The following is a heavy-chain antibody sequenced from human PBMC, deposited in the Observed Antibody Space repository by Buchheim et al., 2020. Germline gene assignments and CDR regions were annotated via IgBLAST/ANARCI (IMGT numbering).Heavy chain of an antibody. J-gene: IGHJ4*02. Sequence: EVQLLESGGGLVQPGGSLRLSCAASGFTFSIYAMSWVRQAPGKGLEWVSGINNSGGSTYYADSVKGRFTMSRDNSKNTLYLQMNSLRAEDTAVYYCAKYYGSGSYTPSGPDYWGQGTL. CDR1: GFTFSIYA. D-gene: IGHD3-10*01. V-gene: IGHV3-23*01. CDR2: INNSGGST. CDR3: AKYYGSGSYTPSGPDY.